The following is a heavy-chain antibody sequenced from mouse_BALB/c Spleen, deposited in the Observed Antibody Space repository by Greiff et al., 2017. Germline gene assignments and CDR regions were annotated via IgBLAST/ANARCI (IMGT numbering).Heavy chain of an antibody. CDR3: ARITTVVASMDY. D-gene: IGHD1-1*01. CDR2: ISSGGSYT. CDR1: GFTFSSYA. Sequence: EVQLVESGGGLVKPGGSLKLSCAASGFTFSSYAMSWVRQTPEKRLEWVATISSGGSYTYYPDSVKGRFTISRDNAKNTLYLQMSSLRSEDTAMYYCARITTVVASMDYWGQGTSVTVSS. V-gene: IGHV5-9-3*01. J-gene: IGHJ4*01.